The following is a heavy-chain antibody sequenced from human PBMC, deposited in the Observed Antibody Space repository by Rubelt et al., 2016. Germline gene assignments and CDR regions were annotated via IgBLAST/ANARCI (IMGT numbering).Heavy chain of an antibody. CDR1: SYG. V-gene: IGHV3-33*01. CDR3: ARSARIAARPRAYYFDY. J-gene: IGHJ4*02. Sequence: SYGMHWVRQAPGKGLEWVAFIRYDGSNKYYADSVKGRFTISRDNAKNSLYLQMNSLRAEDTAVYYCARSARIAARPRAYYFDYWGQGTLVTVSS. D-gene: IGHD6-6*01. CDR2: IRYDGSNK.